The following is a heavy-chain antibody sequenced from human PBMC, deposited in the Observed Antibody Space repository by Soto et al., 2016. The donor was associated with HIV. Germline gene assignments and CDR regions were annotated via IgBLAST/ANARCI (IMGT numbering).Heavy chain of an antibody. V-gene: IGHV3-9*03. CDR3: AKGGSYDSTGHEFDY. Sequence: EVQLVESGGGLVQPGRSLRLSCAASGFTFDDYAMHWVRQAPGKGLEWVSGISWNSGSIGYADSVKGRFTISRDNAKNSLYLQMNSLRAEDMALYYCAKGGSYDSTGHEFDYWGQGTLVTVSS. D-gene: IGHD3-22*01. J-gene: IGHJ4*02. CDR2: ISWNSGSI. CDR1: GFTFDDYA.